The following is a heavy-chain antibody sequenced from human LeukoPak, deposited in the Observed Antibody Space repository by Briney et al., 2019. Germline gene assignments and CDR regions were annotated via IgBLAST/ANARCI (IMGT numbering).Heavy chain of an antibody. V-gene: IGHV1-2*02. Sequence: GASVKVSCKAPGYTFSGYYIHWVRQAPGQGLEWMGWINPNSGGTNYAQKFQGRVTRTRDTSISTVYMEMSRLRYDDTAVYYCARPYFQWELRYWGPGTLVTVSS. J-gene: IGHJ4*02. D-gene: IGHD1-26*01. CDR3: ARPYFQWELRY. CDR2: INPNSGGT. CDR1: GYTFSGYY.